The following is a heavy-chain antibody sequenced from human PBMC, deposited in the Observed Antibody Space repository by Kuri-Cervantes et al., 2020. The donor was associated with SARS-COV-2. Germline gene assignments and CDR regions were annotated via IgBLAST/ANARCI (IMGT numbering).Heavy chain of an antibody. Sequence: SETLSLTCAVYGGSFSGYYWSWIRQPPGKGLEWIGEINHSGSTNYNPSLKSRVTISVDTSKNQFSLKLSSVTAADTAVCYCARVPEGGYSFQHWGQGTLVTVSS. V-gene: IGHV4-34*01. D-gene: IGHD6-13*01. CDR2: INHSGST. CDR1: GGSFSGYY. CDR3: ARVPEGGYSFQH. J-gene: IGHJ1*01.